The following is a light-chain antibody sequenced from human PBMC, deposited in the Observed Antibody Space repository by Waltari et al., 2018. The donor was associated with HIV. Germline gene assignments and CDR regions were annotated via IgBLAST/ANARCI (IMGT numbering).Light chain of an antibody. CDR3: QQYYSTPRT. V-gene: IGKV4-1*01. CDR1: QSILYGPNNKNY. J-gene: IGKJ1*01. CDR2: WAS. Sequence: DIVMTQSPDSLTVSLGERATINCTSSQSILYGPNNKNYLAWYQQKSGQPPKLLIYWASTRESGVPDRLSGGGSGTDFTLTINNLQAEDVAVYYCQQYYSTPRTFGQGTKVEIK.